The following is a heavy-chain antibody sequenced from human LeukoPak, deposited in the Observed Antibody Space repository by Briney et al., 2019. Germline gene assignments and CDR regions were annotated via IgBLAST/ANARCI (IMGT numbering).Heavy chain of an antibody. CDR3: ARADYDSSGYYYFFDY. CDR2: IYYSGST. Sequence: SETLSLTCTVSGGSISSYYWSWIRQPPGKGLEWIGYIYYSGSTSYNPSLKSRVTISVDTSKNQFSLKLSSVTAADTAVYYCARADYDSSGYYYFFDYWGQGTLVTVSS. D-gene: IGHD3-22*01. V-gene: IGHV4-59*01. J-gene: IGHJ4*02. CDR1: GGSISSYY.